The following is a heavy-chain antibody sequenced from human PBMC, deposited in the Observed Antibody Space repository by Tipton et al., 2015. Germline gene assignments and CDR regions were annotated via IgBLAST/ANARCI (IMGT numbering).Heavy chain of an antibody. J-gene: IGHJ4*02. V-gene: IGHV4-59*01. D-gene: IGHD4-23*01. Sequence: TLSLTCSVSSDSISKYYWSWIRQPPGKGLEWIGYIYYSGSTNYNPSLKSRVTISVDTSKNQFSLKLRSVTATDTAVYYCARDRGRHGGLFDSWGQGTLVTVSS. CDR2: IYYSGST. CDR3: ARDRGRHGGLFDS. CDR1: SDSISKYY.